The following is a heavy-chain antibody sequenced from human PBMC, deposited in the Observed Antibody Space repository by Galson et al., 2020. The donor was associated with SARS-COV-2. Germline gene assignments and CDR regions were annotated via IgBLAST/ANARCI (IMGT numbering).Heavy chain of an antibody. CDR3: AKDSGDGYGSGSYFDY. D-gene: IGHD3-10*01. CDR2: ISWNSGSI. J-gene: IGHJ4*02. V-gene: IGHV3-9*01. Sequence: GGSRRLSCAASGFTFDDYAMHWVRQAPGKGLEWVSGISWNSGSIGYADSVKGRFTISRDNAKNSLYLQMNSLRAEDTALYYCAKDSGDGYGSGSYFDYWGQGTLVTVSS. CDR1: GFTFDDYA.